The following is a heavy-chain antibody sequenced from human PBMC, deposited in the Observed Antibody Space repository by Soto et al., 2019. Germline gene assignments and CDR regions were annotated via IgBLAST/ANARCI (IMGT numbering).Heavy chain of an antibody. CDR3: ARVYVGNPLYSSSSFLDY. CDR2: ISGYNGNT. CDR1: GYTFSSYG. V-gene: IGHV1-18*01. J-gene: IGHJ4*02. D-gene: IGHD6-13*01. Sequence: QVQLVQSGAEVKKPGASVKVSCKASGYTFSSYGISWVRQAPGQGLEWMGWISGYNGNTNYAQKLQGRVTMTTDTSTSTAYMELRSLRSDDTAVYYCARVYVGNPLYSSSSFLDYWGQGTLVTVSS.